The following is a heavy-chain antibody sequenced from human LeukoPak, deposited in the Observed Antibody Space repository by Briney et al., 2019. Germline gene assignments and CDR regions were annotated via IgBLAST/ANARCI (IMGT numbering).Heavy chain of an antibody. CDR2: ISSSSSPI. CDR3: ARDSVTGDRNYYYYYGMDV. J-gene: IGHJ6*02. D-gene: IGHD7-27*01. CDR1: GFTFSSYS. Sequence: GGSLRLSCAASGFTFSSYSMNWVRQAPGKGLEWVSYISSSSSPIYYADSVKGRFTISRDNAKNSLYLQMNSLRAEDTAVYYCARDSVTGDRNYYYYYGMDVWGQGTTVTVSS. V-gene: IGHV3-48*01.